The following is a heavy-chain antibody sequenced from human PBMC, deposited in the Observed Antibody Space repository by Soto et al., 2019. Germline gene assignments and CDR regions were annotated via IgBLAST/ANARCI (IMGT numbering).Heavy chain of an antibody. J-gene: IGHJ4*02. CDR2: IYYSGST. V-gene: IGHV4-39*01. CDR1: GGSISSSGDY. D-gene: IGHD6-13*01. CDR3: ARIAAAGTPIDY. Sequence: SETLSLTCTVSGGSISSSGDYWGWIRQPPGKGLECIGTIYYSGSTYYNPSLKSRVTISVDTSKNQFSLKVSSVTAADTAVYYCARIAAAGTPIDYWGQGTLVTVSS.